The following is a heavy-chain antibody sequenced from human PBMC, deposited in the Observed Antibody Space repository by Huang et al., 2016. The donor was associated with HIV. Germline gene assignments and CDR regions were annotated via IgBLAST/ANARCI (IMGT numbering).Heavy chain of an antibody. CDR3: ARGYSSSWLYN. V-gene: IGHV3-48*01. CDR1: GFSFSSGN. D-gene: IGHD6-13*01. J-gene: IGHJ4*02. CDR2: ISEPGSVI. Sequence: EEQLVESGGGLVQPGWFLRLSCAASGFSFSSGNINWVRQAPGKVVEWLSYISEPGSVITYADAVKGRFTVSRDNAKNSLYLQMDSLRAEDTAVYYCARGYSSSWLYNWGQGTLVTVSS.